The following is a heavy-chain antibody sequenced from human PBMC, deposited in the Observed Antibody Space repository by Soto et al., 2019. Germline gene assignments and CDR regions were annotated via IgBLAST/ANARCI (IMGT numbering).Heavy chain of an antibody. CDR3: ARGLITHYYYYMDV. CDR2: INHSGST. D-gene: IGHD1-20*01. CDR1: GGSFSGYY. V-gene: IGHV4-34*01. J-gene: IGHJ6*03. Sequence: SETLSLTCAVYGGSFSGYYWSWIRQPPGKGLEWIGEINHSGSTNYNPSLKSRVTISVDTSKNQFSLKLSSVTAADTAVYYCARGLITHYYYYMDVWGKGTTVTVSS.